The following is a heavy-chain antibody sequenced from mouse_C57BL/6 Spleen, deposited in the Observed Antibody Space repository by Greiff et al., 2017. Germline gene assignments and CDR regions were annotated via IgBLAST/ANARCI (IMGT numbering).Heavy chain of an antibody. V-gene: IGHV1-26*01. CDR1: GYTFTDYY. CDR3: ARDTTGY. J-gene: IGHJ2*01. D-gene: IGHD1-1*01. Sequence: VQLQQSGPELVKPGASVKISCKASGYTFTDYYMNWVKQSHGKSLEWIGDINPNNGGTSYNQKFKGKATLTVDKSSSTAYMELRSLTSEYSAVYYCARDTTGYWGQGTTLTGSS. CDR2: INPNNGGT.